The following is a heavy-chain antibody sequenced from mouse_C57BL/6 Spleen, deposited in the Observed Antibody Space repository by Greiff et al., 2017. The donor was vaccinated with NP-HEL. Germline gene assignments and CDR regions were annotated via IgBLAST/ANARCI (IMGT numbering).Heavy chain of an antibody. J-gene: IGHJ4*01. Sequence: VQLQQSGPELVKPGASVKISCKASGYSFTGYYMNWVKQSPEKSLEWIGEINPSTGGTTYNQKFKAKATLTVDKSSSTAYMQLKSLTSEDSAVYYCARRSFGLLLRDAMDYWGQGTSVTVSS. D-gene: IGHD1-1*01. CDR1: GYSFTGYY. CDR2: INPSTGGT. V-gene: IGHV1-42*01. CDR3: ARRSFGLLLRDAMDY.